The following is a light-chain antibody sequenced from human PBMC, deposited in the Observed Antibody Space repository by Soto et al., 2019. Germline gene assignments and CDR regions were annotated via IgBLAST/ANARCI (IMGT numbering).Light chain of an antibody. Sequence: EIVLTQSPGTLSLSPGERATLSCRASQSVPNKYLAWYQQKPGQAPRLLIFGASNRATGIPDRFSGSGSGTDATLTISRLEPEDVAVYYCQQYGSSSWTFGQGTKVEIK. CDR3: QQYGSSSWT. CDR2: GAS. V-gene: IGKV3-20*01. CDR1: QSVPNKY. J-gene: IGKJ1*01.